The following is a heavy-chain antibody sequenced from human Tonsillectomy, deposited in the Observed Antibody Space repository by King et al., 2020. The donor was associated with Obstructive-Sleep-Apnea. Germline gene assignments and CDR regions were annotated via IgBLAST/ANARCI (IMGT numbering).Heavy chain of an antibody. V-gene: IGHV3-9*01. J-gene: IGHJ4*02. D-gene: IGHD3-10*01. CDR1: GFTFDDYA. CDR2: ISWNSGSI. CDR3: AKDLFYSGSGSYFDY. Sequence: VQLVESGGGLVQPGRSLRLSCGASGFTFDDYAMHWVRQAPGKGLEWVSGISWNSGSIAYADSVQGRFTISRDHVKNSLYLQMNNLRAEDTALYYCAKDLFYSGSGSYFDYWGQGTLVTVSS.